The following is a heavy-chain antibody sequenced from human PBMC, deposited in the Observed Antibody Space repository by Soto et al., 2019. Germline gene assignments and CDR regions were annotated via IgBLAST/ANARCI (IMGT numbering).Heavy chain of an antibody. J-gene: IGHJ6*02. D-gene: IGHD3-9*01. CDR1: GFTFISYW. CDR3: ARDRLYYDILTGTSYYYYGMDV. Sequence: PGGSLRLSCAASGFTFISYWMHWVRQAPWKGLVWVSRINSDGSSTSYADSVKGRFTISRDNAKNTLYLQMNSLRAEDTAVYYCARDRLYYDILTGTSYYYYGMDVWGQGTTVTVSS. CDR2: INSDGSST. V-gene: IGHV3-74*01.